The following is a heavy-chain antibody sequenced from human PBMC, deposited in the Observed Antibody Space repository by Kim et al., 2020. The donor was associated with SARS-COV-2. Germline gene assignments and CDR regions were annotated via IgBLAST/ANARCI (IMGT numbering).Heavy chain of an antibody. J-gene: IGHJ6*02. CDR1: GGSISSSSYY. CDR3: ARRLGGVTYYDFWSGYYIGTDSGPYGMDV. V-gene: IGHV4-39*01. CDR2: IYYSGST. D-gene: IGHD3-3*01. Sequence: SETLSLTCTVSGGSISSSSYYWGWIRQPPGKGLEWIGSIYYSGSTYYNPSLKSRVTISVDTSKNQFSLKLSSVTAADTAVYYCARRLGGVTYYDFWSGYYIGTDSGPYGMDVWGQGTTVTVSS.